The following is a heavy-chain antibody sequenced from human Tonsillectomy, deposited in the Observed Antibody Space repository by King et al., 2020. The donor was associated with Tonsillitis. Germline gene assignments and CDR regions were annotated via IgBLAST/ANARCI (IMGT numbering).Heavy chain of an antibody. CDR1: GFTFSTYA. D-gene: IGHD2-2*01. CDR3: ARRRCSTTSCYLDDAFDI. J-gene: IGHJ3*02. V-gene: IGHV3-23*04. Sequence: VQLVESGGGLVQPGGSLRLSCAASGFTFSTYAMTWVRQAPGKGLEWVSGISCSGGRIFYSDSVKGRFAISRDNSKYTLFLQMGSLRAEDTALYYCARRRCSTTSCYLDDAFDIWGQGTMVTVSS. CDR2: ISCSGGRI.